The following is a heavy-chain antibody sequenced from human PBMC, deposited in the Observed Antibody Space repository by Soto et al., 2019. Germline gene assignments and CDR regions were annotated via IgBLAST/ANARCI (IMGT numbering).Heavy chain of an antibody. J-gene: IGHJ6*02. Sequence: PGGSLRLSCAASGFTFSSYWMPWVRQAPGKGLVWVSRINSDGSSTSYADSVKGRFTISRDNAKNTLYLQMNRLRAEDTAVYYCVRGDFWSGYYTVYYYYGMDVWGQGTTVTVSS. D-gene: IGHD3-3*01. CDR2: INSDGSST. CDR1: GFTFSSYW. CDR3: VRGDFWSGYYTVYYYYGMDV. V-gene: IGHV3-74*01.